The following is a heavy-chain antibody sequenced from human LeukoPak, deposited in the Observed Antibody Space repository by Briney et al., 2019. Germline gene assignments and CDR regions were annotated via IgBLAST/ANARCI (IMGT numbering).Heavy chain of an antibody. D-gene: IGHD4-23*01. V-gene: IGHV3-23*01. CDR3: AKDDYGGNSVFNAFDI. J-gene: IGHJ3*02. CDR1: GFTFSSYA. CDR2: ISGSGGST. Sequence: GGSLRLSCAASGFTFSSYAMSWVRQAPGKGLEWVSAISGSGGSTYYADSVKGRFTISRGNSKNTLYLQMNSLRAEDTAVYYCAKDDYGGNSVFNAFDIWGQGTMVTVSS.